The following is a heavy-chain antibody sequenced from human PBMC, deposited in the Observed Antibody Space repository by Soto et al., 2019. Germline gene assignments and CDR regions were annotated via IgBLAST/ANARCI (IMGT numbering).Heavy chain of an antibody. Sequence: GGSLRLSCAASGFTFSNFGHFWMHWVRQVPGRGLVWVSRIDRDGSGTSYADSVKGCFTISRDNAKNMLYLQMNSLRAEDTAIYYCTTAFEFWGQGALVTVSS. CDR3: TTAFEF. V-gene: IGHV3-74*01. J-gene: IGHJ4*02. CDR1: GFTFSNFGHFW. CDR2: IDRDGSGT.